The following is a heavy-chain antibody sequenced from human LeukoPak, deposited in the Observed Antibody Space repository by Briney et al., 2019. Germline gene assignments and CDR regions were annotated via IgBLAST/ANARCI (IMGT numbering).Heavy chain of an antibody. V-gene: IGHV1-18*01. CDR1: GYTFTSYG. D-gene: IGHD6-19*01. CDR2: ISAYNGNT. CDR3: ARDSGQWLLNKNHDY. J-gene: IGHJ4*02. Sequence: ASVKVSCKASGYTFTSYGISWVRQAPGQGLERMGWISAYNGNTNYAQKLQGRVTMTTDTSTSTAYMELRSLRSDDTAVYYCARDSGQWLLNKNHDYWGQGTLVTVSS.